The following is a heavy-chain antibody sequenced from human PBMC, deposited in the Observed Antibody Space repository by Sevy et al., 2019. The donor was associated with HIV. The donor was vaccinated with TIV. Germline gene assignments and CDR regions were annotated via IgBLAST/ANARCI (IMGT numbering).Heavy chain of an antibody. CDR1: GFTFSSFA. D-gene: IGHD3-10*01. CDR2: ISGSGGGK. Sequence: GGSLRLSCAASGFTFSSFAISWVRQAPGKGLEWVSDISGSGGGKKYADSVKGRFTVSRDNAQNTVFLQMNNLRGEGTGLYYCAKEFYRGSYFEDRGQGTLVTVSS. J-gene: IGHJ1*01. V-gene: IGHV3-23*01. CDR3: AKEFYRGSYFED.